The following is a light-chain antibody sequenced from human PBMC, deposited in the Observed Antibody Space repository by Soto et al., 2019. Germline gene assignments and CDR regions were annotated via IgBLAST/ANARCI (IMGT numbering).Light chain of an antibody. CDR1: RSISTY. CDR2: AAS. CDR3: QQSYNAPMYT. V-gene: IGKV1-39*01. Sequence: DVQMTQSPSSLSASVGDRVTITCRASRSISTYLNWYQQKPGKAPKLLISAASNLQSGVPSRFSGSVSGTDFTLTISSLQPEDFASYYCQQSYNAPMYTFGQGTKLEI. J-gene: IGKJ2*01.